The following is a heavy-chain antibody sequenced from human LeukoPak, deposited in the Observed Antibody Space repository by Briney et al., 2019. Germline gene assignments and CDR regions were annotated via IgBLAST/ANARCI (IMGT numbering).Heavy chain of an antibody. D-gene: IGHD2-2*01. V-gene: IGHV3-48*03. CDR3: AKSWCTTICYGIYD. J-gene: IGHJ4*02. Sequence: SGGSLRLSCAASGFTFSSYEMNWVRQAPGKGLEWVSYISSSGSTIYYADSVKGRFTISRDNSKSTLYLQMNSLRAEDTAVYYCAKSWCTTICYGIYDWGQGTLVTVS. CDR1: GFTFSSYE. CDR2: ISSSGSTI.